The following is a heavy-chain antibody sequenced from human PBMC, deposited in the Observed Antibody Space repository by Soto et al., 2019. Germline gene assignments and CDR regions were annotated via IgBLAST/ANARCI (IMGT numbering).Heavy chain of an antibody. D-gene: IGHD3-10*01. CDR2: IYAYNGNT. V-gene: IGHV1-18*01. J-gene: IGHJ4*02. CDR1: GYTFSSYG. CDR3: ARDKGDGSGSYYGY. Sequence: QVQLVQSGAEVMKPGASVKVSCKACGYTFSSYGISWVRQATGQEFEWMRWIYAYNGNTNYAQKLQGRVTITTDTSTSTAYMELRSLRSDDTAVYYCARDKGDGSGSYYGYWGQGTLVTVSS.